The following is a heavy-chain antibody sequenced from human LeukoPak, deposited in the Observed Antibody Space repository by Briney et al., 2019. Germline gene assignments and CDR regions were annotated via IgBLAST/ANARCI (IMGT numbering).Heavy chain of an antibody. Sequence: SETLSLTCTVSGGSTSEHYWTWIRQPPGKGLEWVGYIYYSGSTNYNPSLKSPATISIGTCKNQLSLKLVSAPAAETAVYDCARGPARMATIQYRYFDLWGRGTLVTVPS. CDR2: IYYSGST. V-gene: IGHV4-59*11. J-gene: IGHJ2*01. CDR1: GGSTSEHY. CDR3: ARGPARMATIQYRYFDL. D-gene: IGHD5-24*01.